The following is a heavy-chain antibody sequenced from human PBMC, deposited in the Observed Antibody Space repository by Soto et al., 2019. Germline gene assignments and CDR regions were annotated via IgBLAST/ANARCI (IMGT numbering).Heavy chain of an antibody. D-gene: IGHD6-13*01. CDR3: ARDEAAHTFDP. Sequence: QVQLVQSGAEVKKPGASVKVPCKAPGYPFTTYGIAGVRQAPGQGLEWRGWFSPYNGNTNYAQKLQGRFTMTTDTSTSTAYMELRSLRSDGTAVYYCARDEAAHTFDPWGQGILVTVSS. V-gene: IGHV1-18*01. CDR1: GYPFTTYG. J-gene: IGHJ5*02. CDR2: FSPYNGNT.